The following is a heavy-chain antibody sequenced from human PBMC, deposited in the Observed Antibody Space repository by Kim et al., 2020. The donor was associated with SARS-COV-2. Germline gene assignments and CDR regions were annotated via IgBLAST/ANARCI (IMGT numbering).Heavy chain of an antibody. V-gene: IGHV4-30-4*01. CDR3: ARDLNCSGGSGSNR. J-gene: IGHJ2*01. D-gene: IGHD2-15*01. CDR2: IYDSVST. CDR1: GGSISSSDYY. Sequence: SETLSLTCTVSGGSISSSDYYWSWIRQPPGKGLEWIGHIYDSVSTYYNPSLKSRVSISVDTSKNQFSLKLASVTAADTAVYYCARDLNCSGGSGSNRWG.